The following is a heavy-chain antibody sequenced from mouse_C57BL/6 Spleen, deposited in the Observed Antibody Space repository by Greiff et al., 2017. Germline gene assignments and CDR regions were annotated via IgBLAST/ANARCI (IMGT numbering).Heavy chain of an antibody. V-gene: IGHV1-82*01. D-gene: IGHD2-5*01. Sequence: VKLQQSGPELVKPGASVKISCKASGYAFSSSWMNWVKQRPGKGLEWIGRIYPGDGDTNYNGKFKGKATLTADKSSSTAYMQLSSLTSEDSAVYFCARVGSNYDFDYWGQGTTLTVSS. CDR3: ARVGSNYDFDY. CDR2: IYPGDGDT. CDR1: GYAFSSSW. J-gene: IGHJ2*01.